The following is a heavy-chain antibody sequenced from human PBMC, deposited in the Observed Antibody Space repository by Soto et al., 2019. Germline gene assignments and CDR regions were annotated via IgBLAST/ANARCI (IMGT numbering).Heavy chain of an antibody. V-gene: IGHV3-30*18. J-gene: IGHJ4*02. D-gene: IGHD2-8*01. CDR1: GFTFSSYG. CDR3: AKDLTGGTIDY. Sequence: QVQLVESGGGVVQPGRSLRLSCAASGFTFSSYGMHWVRQAPGKGLEWVAVISYDGSNKYYADSVKGRFTISRDNSKNTLYLQMNRLRAEDTAVYYFAKDLTGGTIDYWGQGTLVTVSS. CDR2: ISYDGSNK.